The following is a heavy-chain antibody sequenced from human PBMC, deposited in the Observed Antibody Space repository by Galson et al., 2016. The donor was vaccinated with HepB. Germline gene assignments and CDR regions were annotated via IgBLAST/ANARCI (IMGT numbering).Heavy chain of an antibody. V-gene: IGHV3-30*03. Sequence: SLRLSCAASGFTSSNYDIHWVRQAPGKGLEWVSFMSHDGANKYYSDSVKGRFTISRDNSKNTLYLQMNSLRAEDTAVYYCARDYGSGNFYSGFGYWGLGTLVTASS. J-gene: IGHJ4*02. D-gene: IGHD3-10*01. CDR3: ARDYGSGNFYSGFGY. CDR2: MSHDGANK. CDR1: GFTSSNYD.